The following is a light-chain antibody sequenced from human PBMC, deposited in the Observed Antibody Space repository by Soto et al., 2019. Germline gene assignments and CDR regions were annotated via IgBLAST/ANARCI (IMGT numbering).Light chain of an antibody. CDR1: QDISNY. CDR2: AAS. CDR3: QQLSTYPST. Sequence: DILMTQSPSSLSASVGDRVTITCQASQDISNYLNWYQQKPGEAPKLLIFAASTLQSGVPSRFSGSGSGTDFTLTISSLQAEDFATYYCQQLSTYPSTFGGGTKVDIK. V-gene: IGKV1-9*01. J-gene: IGKJ4*01.